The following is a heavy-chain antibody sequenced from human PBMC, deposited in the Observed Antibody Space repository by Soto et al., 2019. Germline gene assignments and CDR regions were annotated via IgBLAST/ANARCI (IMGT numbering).Heavy chain of an antibody. J-gene: IGHJ4*02. V-gene: IGHV3-23*01. CDR2: IGGSGGNT. CDR3: ARVASDYINSADH. D-gene: IGHD4-4*01. Sequence: EVQLLESGGGLVQPGGSLRLSCAASGFIFNAYDMTWVRQAPGKGLEWVSAIGGSGGNTYYAASVKGRFTMSRDNSKDTVDLEMNRLRVDDTAVYFCARVASDYINSADHWGQGILVTVSS. CDR1: GFIFNAYD.